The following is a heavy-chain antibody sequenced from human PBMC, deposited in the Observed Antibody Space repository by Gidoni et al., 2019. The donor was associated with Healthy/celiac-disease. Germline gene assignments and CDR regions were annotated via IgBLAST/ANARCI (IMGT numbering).Heavy chain of an antibody. J-gene: IGHJ6*02. Sequence: EVQLVESGGGLVKPGGSLRLSCAASGLPVSSYSMNWVRQAPGKGLGWVSSIRSSSSYIYYADSVKGRLTISRDTAKNSLLLQMNSLGAEDTAVSYCAGVGIYGSGSYYNPHYYGMDVWGHGTTVTVSS. D-gene: IGHD3-10*01. CDR3: AGVGIYGSGSYYNPHYYGMDV. V-gene: IGHV3-21*01. CDR2: IRSSSSYI. CDR1: GLPVSSYS.